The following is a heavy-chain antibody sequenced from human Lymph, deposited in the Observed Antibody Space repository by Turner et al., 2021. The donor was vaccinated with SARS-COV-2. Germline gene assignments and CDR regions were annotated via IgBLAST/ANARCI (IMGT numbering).Heavy chain of an antibody. D-gene: IGHD3-10*01. CDR2: ISYDGSNK. V-gene: IGHV3-30*04. CDR3: ARYGSGGYFYYGLDV. J-gene: IGHJ6*02. CDR1: GFTFSTYA. Sequence: QGQLVASGGGVVQPGRSLLLSCAASGFTFSTYAIPWVRQAAGKGLEWVAVISYDGSNKYYADSVKGRCTISRDNSKNTLYLQMNSLRAEDTAVYYCARYGSGGYFYYGLDVWGQGTTVTVSS.